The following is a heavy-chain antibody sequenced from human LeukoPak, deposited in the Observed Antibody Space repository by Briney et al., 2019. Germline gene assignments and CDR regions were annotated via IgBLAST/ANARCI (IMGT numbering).Heavy chain of an antibody. CDR1: GFTFSSYG. V-gene: IGHV3-30*02. D-gene: IGHD3-10*01. CDR3: ARENVLLWFGELLSEYYFDY. J-gene: IGHJ4*02. Sequence: PGGSLRLSCAASGFTFSSYGMHWVRQAPGKGLEWVAFIRYDGSNKYYADSVKGRFTISRDNSKNTLYLQMNSLRAEDTAVYYCARENVLLWFGELLSEYYFDYWGQGTLVTVSS. CDR2: IRYDGSNK.